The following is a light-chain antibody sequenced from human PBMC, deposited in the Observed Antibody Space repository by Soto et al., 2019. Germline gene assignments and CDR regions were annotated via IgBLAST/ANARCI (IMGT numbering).Light chain of an antibody. Sequence: DIVMTQSPDSLAVSLGERATINCKSSQSVLYSSINKNYLAWYQQKPGQPPRLLIYWASGRESGVPDRFSGSGSGTDFTLTISSLQAEDVAVYSCQQYFSAPFSFGPGTKVAIK. CDR2: WAS. CDR1: QSVLYSSINKNY. J-gene: IGKJ3*01. CDR3: QQYFSAPFS. V-gene: IGKV4-1*01.